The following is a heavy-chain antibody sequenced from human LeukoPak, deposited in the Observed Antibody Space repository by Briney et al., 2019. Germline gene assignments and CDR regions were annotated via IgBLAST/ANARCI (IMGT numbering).Heavy chain of an antibody. D-gene: IGHD1-1*01. J-gene: IGHJ4*02. Sequence: GGSLRLSFTASGLSFSTYSMTWVRQAPGKGLEWVSYIVGSSRNIYYADSVKGRFTISRDNAKNSLYLQMDSLRAEDTAVYHCATDSPETAAFDYWGQGTLVTVSS. CDR3: ATDSPETAAFDY. CDR1: GLSFSTYS. CDR2: IVGSSRNI. V-gene: IGHV3-48*04.